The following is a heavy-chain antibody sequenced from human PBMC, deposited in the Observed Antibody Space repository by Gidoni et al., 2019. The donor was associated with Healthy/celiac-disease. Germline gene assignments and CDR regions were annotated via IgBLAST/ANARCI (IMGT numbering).Heavy chain of an antibody. V-gene: IGHV3-30*18. Sequence: QVQLVESGGGVVQPGGSLRLSCGASGFTFSSYGMHWVRQAPGKGLEWVAVISYDGSNKYYADSVKGRFTISRDNSKNTLYLQMNSLRAEDTAVYYCAKDGADGSYLDYWGQGTLVTVSS. CDR3: AKDGADGSYLDY. CDR2: ISYDGSNK. D-gene: IGHD1-26*01. CDR1: GFTFSSYG. J-gene: IGHJ4*02.